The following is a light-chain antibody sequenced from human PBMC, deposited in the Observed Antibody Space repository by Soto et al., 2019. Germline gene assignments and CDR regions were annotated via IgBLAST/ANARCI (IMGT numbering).Light chain of an antibody. CDR2: DAS. Sequence: DIRLTQSPSTLSAAVGDRVTITCRASQSIAIWLAWYHQKPGKAPKLLIYDASSLESGVPSRFSGSGSGTEFTLTISSLQPDDFATYYCQQYNAYSTFGQGTKVDIK. CDR1: QSIAIW. J-gene: IGKJ1*01. CDR3: QQYNAYST. V-gene: IGKV1-5*01.